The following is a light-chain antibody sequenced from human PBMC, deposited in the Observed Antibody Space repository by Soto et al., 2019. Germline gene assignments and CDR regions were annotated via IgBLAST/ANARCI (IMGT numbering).Light chain of an antibody. CDR2: GNG. CDR1: SSNIGSNA. J-gene: IGLJ3*02. Sequence: QSVLTQPPSASGTPGQRITISCSGSSSNIGSNAVKWYQQLPGTAPKLLIYGNGQRPSGVPDRFSGSKSGTSASLAISGLQSDDEADYYCAAWDDSLNGHGVFGGGTKVTVL. CDR3: AAWDDSLNGHGV. V-gene: IGLV1-44*01.